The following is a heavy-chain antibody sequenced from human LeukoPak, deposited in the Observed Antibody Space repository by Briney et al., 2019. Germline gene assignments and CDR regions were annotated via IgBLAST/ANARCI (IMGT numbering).Heavy chain of an antibody. CDR3: ARRTPYSGSDFDY. J-gene: IGHJ4*02. V-gene: IGHV5-51*01. Sequence: GTSLQFSCKGSGYSFTNYWIAWVRQMPGKGLEWMGSIFLVDAHTSYSPSFQGQVTISADRSISTANLQWTSLKASDTAMYYCARRTPYSGSDFDYWGQGTLVTV. CDR1: GYSFTNYW. CDR2: IFLVDAHT. D-gene: IGHD1-26*01.